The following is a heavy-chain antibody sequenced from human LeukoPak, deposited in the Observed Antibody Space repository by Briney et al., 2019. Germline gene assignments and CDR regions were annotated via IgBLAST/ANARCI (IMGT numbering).Heavy chain of an antibody. D-gene: IGHD2-2*01. J-gene: IGHJ5*02. CDR3: AKDSGYCSSTSCPYNWFDP. V-gene: IGHV3-23*01. CDR1: GFTFSSYA. Sequence: GGSLRLSCAASGFTFSSYAMSWVRQAPGKGLEWVSAISGSGGSTHYADSVKGRFTISRDNSKNTLYLQMNSLRAEDTAVYYCAKDSGYCSSTSCPYNWFDPWGQGTLVTVSS. CDR2: ISGSGGST.